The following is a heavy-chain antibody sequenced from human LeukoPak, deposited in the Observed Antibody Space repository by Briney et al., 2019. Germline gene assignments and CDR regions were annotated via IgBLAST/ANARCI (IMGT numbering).Heavy chain of an antibody. J-gene: IGHJ5*02. D-gene: IGHD4-17*01. Sequence: GGSLRLSCAASGFIFNIYSMNWVRHAPGQGLEWESSISHSSHRYYEDSVKHRYTIPRDNAKNSLYLQMNSRRAEDTAVYYCARDGAAGGHGVPHTWGQGTRVSVSS. CDR2: ISHSSHR. V-gene: IGHV3-21*01. CDR1: GFIFNIYS. CDR3: ARDGAAGGHGVPHT.